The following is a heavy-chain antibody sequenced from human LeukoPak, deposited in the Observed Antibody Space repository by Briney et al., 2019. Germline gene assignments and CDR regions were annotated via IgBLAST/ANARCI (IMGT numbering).Heavy chain of an antibody. V-gene: IGHV1-46*01. CDR2: IDPSDSST. J-gene: IGHJ5*02. Sequence: ASVKVSCKASGYTLINSYMHWVRQAPGQGLEWMGMIDPSDSSTNYAQKFQGRVTMTRDTSTSTVYMELSSLRSEDTAVYYCARDRGENWFDPWGQGTLVTVSS. CDR3: ARDRGENWFDP. CDR1: GYTLINSY.